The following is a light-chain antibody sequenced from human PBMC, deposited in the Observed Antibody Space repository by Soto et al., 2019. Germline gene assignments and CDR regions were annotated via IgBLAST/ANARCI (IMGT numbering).Light chain of an antibody. CDR3: QAWDSSVV. Sequence: SYELTQPPSVSVSPGQTASITCSGDKLGDKYACWYQQKPGQSPVLVIYQDSKRPSGIPERFSGXNSGNTATLTISGTQAMDEADYYCQAWDSSVVFGGGTKLTVL. J-gene: IGLJ2*01. CDR1: KLGDKY. V-gene: IGLV3-1*01. CDR2: QDS.